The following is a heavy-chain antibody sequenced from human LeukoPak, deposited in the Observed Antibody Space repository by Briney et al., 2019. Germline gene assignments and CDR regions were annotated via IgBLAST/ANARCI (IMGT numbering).Heavy chain of an antibody. Sequence: SETLSLTCTVSGGSISSGGYYWSWIRQHPGKGLEWIGYIYYSGSTYYNPSLKSRVTISVDTSKNQFSLKLSSVTAADTAVYYCARDAGAHSSSWRLFDYWGQGTLVTVSS. CDR2: IYYSGST. V-gene: IGHV4-31*03. CDR1: GGSISSGGYY. J-gene: IGHJ4*02. CDR3: ARDAGAHSSSWRLFDY. D-gene: IGHD6-13*01.